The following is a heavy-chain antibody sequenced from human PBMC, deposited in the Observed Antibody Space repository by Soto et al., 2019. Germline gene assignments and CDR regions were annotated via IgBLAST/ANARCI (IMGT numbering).Heavy chain of an antibody. J-gene: IGHJ6*02. CDR2: ISRGDDK. Sequence: GGSLRLSCEASGFTFSDYVMNWVRQGPGKGLEWVSTISRGDDKYYADSVKGRFTISRDTSKNTLFLQMNSLRAEDTALYFCAKDGTAGGQHYYGMDVWGQGTTVTVSS. D-gene: IGHD6-13*01. V-gene: IGHV3-23*01. CDR3: AKDGTAGGQHYYGMDV. CDR1: GFTFSDYV.